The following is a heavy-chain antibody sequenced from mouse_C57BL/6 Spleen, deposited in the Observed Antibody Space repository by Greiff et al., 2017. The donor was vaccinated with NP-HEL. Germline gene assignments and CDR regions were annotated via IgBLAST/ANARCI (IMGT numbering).Heavy chain of an antibody. J-gene: IGHJ2*01. CDR2: IRSKSNNYAT. CDR3: VRLGYSNEVDY. CDR1: GFSFNTYA. V-gene: IGHV10-1*01. D-gene: IGHD2-5*01. Sequence: VQLKQSGGGLVQPKGSLKLSCAASGFSFNTYAMNWVRQAPGKGLEWVARIRSKSNNYATYYADSVKDRFTISRDDSESMLYLQMNNLKTEDTAMYYCVRLGYSNEVDYWGQGTTLTVSS.